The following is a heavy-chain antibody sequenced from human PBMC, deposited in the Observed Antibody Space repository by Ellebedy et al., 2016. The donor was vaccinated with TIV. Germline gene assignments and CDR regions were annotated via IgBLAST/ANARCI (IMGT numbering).Heavy chain of an antibody. CDR1: GGSISSSNW. J-gene: IGHJ4*02. D-gene: IGHD1-26*01. CDR3: ARHVGWELPYFDY. V-gene: IGHV4-4*02. CDR2: IYHSGST. Sequence: SETLSLTCAVSGGSISSSNWWSWVRQPPGKGLEWIGEIYHSGSTNYNPSLKSQVTISVDQSKNQFSLKLSPVTAADTAVYYCARHVGWELPYFDYWGQGTLVTVSS.